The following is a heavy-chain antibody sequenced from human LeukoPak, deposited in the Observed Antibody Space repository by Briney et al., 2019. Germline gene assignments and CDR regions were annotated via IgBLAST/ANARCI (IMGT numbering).Heavy chain of an antibody. D-gene: IGHD3-22*01. CDR3: ARDPPAYYYDSSGYYYSDY. V-gene: IGHV1-69*04. J-gene: IGHJ4*02. CDR1: GGTFSSYA. Sequence: SVKVSCKASGGTFSSYAISWVRQAPGQGLEWMGRIIPILGIANYAQKFQGRVTITADKSTSTAYMELSSLRSEDTAVYYCARDPPAYYYDSSGYYYSDYWGQGTLVTVSS. CDR2: IIPILGIA.